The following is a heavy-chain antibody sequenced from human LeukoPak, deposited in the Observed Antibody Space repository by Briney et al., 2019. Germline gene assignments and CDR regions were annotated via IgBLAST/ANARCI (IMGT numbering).Heavy chain of an antibody. V-gene: IGHV3-21*01. Sequence: PGGSLRLSCAASGFTFSSYSMNWVRQAPGKGLEWVSSISSSSSYIYYADSVKGRFTISRDNAKNSLYLQMNSLRAEDTAVYYCAKEEVVITTFHFDYWGQGTLVTVSS. CDR2: ISSSSSYI. J-gene: IGHJ4*02. CDR3: AKEEVVITTFHFDY. CDR1: GFTFSSYS. D-gene: IGHD3-22*01.